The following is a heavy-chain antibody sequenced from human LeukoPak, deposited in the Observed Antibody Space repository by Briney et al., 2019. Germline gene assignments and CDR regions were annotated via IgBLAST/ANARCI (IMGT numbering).Heavy chain of an antibody. CDR1: GFIVSNDY. J-gene: IGHJ4*02. D-gene: IGHD4/OR15-4a*01. CDR3: SRDRPYGGLNGFDY. V-gene: IGHV3-53*01. CDR2: IYTDGRT. Sequence: GGSLRLSCVASGFIVSNDYMSWVRQAPGKGLEWVSVIYTDGRTFYADSVRGRFSISRDNPKNTLYLQMNSLRVDDTAIYYCSRDRPYGGLNGFDYWGQGTLVTVTS.